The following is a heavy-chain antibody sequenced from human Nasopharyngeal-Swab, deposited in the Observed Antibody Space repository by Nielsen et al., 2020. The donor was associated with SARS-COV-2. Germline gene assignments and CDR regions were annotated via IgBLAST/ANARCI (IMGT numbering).Heavy chain of an antibody. V-gene: IGHV1-24*01. J-gene: IGHJ6*02. CDR1: GYTLTELS. CDR3: RVVPAAMWYYYYGMGV. D-gene: IGHD2-2*01. Sequence: ASVKVSRKVSGYTLTELSMHWVRQAPGKGLEWMGGFDPEDGETIYAQKFQGRVTMTEDTSTDTAYMELSSLRSEDTAVYYCRVVPAAMWYYYYGMGVWGQGTTVTVSS. CDR2: FDPEDGET.